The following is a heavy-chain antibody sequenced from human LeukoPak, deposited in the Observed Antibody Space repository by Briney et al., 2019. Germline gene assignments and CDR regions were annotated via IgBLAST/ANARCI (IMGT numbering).Heavy chain of an antibody. V-gene: IGHV3-11*01. D-gene: IGHD6-6*01. CDR3: ASGFTSSDY. CDR2: ISSSGSSM. Sequence: GGSLRLSCAASRSTFSDYYMSWIRQAPGKGLEWVSYISSSGSSMYYADSVKGRFTISRDNAKNSLSLQMNSLRAEDTAVYYCASGFTSSDYWGQGTLVTVSS. CDR1: RSTFSDYY. J-gene: IGHJ4*02.